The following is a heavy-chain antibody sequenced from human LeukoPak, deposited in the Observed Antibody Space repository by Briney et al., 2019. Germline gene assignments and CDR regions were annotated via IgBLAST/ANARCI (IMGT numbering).Heavy chain of an antibody. CDR1: GYTFTSYA. V-gene: IGHV1-3*01. D-gene: IGHD5-24*01. J-gene: IGHJ5*02. Sequence: GASVKVSCKASGYTFTSYAMHWVRQAPGQRLEWMGWINAGNGNTKYSQTFHGRVTITRDTSASTAYMELSSLRSEDTAVYYCARTSSRDPSNWFDPWGQGTLVTVSS. CDR2: INAGNGNT. CDR3: ARTSSRDPSNWFDP.